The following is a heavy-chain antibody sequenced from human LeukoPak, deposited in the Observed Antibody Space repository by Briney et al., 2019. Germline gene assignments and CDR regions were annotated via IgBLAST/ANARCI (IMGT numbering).Heavy chain of an antibody. CDR2: IYYSGSA. V-gene: IGHV4-59*08. Sequence: SETLSLTCSVSGVSMNSYYWSWIRQSPGKGLEWIGYIYYSGSANYNPSLKSRVTISVDTSKNQFSLKLSSVTAADTAVYYCARHVWLQPFDYWGQGTLVTVSS. CDR3: ARHVWLQPFDY. J-gene: IGHJ4*02. CDR1: GVSMNSYY. D-gene: IGHD3-9*01.